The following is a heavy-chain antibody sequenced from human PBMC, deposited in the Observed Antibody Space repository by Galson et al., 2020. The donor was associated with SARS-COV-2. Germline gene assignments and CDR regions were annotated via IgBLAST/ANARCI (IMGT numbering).Heavy chain of an antibody. CDR3: AKEGSYGDYGGALVY. V-gene: IGHV3-33*06. J-gene: IGHJ4*02. CDR2: IWYDGSNK. Sequence: GGSLRLSCAASGFTFSSYGMHWVRQAPGKGLEWVAVIWYDGSNKYYADSVKGRFTISRDNSKNTLYLQMNSLRAEDTAVYYCAKEGSYGDYGGALVYWGQGTLVTVSS. CDR1: GFTFSSYG. D-gene: IGHD4-17*01.